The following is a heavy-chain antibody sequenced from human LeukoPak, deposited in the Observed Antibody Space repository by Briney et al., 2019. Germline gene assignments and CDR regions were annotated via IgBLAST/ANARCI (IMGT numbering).Heavy chain of an antibody. V-gene: IGHV3-7*01. CDR2: IKQDGSKL. CDR1: DFTFRTYA. J-gene: IGHJ4*02. D-gene: IGHD1-26*01. Sequence: PGGSLRLSCAASDFTFRTYAMSWVRQAPGKGLEWVANIKQDGSKLSYVDSVKGRFTVSRDNAKNSLYLQMNSLRAEDTAVYYCARWEARDTWVYDYWGQGTLVTVSS. CDR3: ARWEARDTWVYDY.